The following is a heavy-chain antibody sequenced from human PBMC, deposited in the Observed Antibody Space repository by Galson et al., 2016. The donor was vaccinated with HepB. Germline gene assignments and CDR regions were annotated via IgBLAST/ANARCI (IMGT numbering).Heavy chain of an antibody. Sequence: SLRLSCAASGFTLSSYAVHWVRQAPGKGLEWVGRIKSYTDGGTTEYAAPMKGRFTFSRDESNNRLYLQMNSLKTEDTAVYYCTTSSTRGYTYGPSAYWGRGTLVAVSS. CDR1: GFTLSSYA. V-gene: IGHV3-15*01. CDR3: TTSSTRGYTYGPSAY. CDR2: IKSYTDGGTT. D-gene: IGHD5-18*01. J-gene: IGHJ4*02.